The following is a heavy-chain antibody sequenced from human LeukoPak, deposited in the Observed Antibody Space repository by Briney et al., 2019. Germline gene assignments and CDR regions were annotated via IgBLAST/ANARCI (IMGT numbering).Heavy chain of an antibody. V-gene: IGHV1-8*03. D-gene: IGHD2-15*01. J-gene: IGHJ5*02. CDR1: GYTFTSYD. Sequence: ASVKVSCKASGYTFTSYDINWVRQATGQGLEWMGWMNANSGNTGYAQKFQGRVTITRNTSTSTAYMELSSLRSEDTAVYYCARGLYCSGGSCYQAGWFDPWGQGTLVTVSS. CDR3: ARGLYCSGGSCYQAGWFDP. CDR2: MNANSGNT.